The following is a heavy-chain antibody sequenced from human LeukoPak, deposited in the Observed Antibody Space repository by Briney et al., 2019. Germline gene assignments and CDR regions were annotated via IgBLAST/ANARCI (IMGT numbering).Heavy chain of an antibody. CDR1: GGSISSGSYY. V-gene: IGHV4-61*02. CDR2: IYTSGST. D-gene: IGHD6-13*01. J-gene: IGHJ2*01. CDR3: ARDPAAAGPPHWYFDL. Sequence: PSETLSLTCTVSGGSISSGSYYWSWIRQPAGKGLEWIGRIYTSGSTNYNPSLKSRVTISVDTSKNQFSLKLSSVTAADTAVYYCARDPAAAGPPHWYFDLWGRGTLVTVSS.